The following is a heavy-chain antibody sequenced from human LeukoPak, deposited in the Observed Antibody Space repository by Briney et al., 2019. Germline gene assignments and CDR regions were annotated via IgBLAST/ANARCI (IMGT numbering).Heavy chain of an antibody. J-gene: IGHJ4*02. V-gene: IGHV1-2*02. CDR2: KDPKSGEA. CDR1: GYTFTDYY. D-gene: IGHD3-22*01. CDR3: ALEVYYSDNSAFDY. Sequence: ASVKVSCKASGYTFTDYYMHWVRQAPGQGLEWMGWKDPKSGEANHAQKFQGRVIMTRDTSINTAYMELSRLRSDDTAVYYCALEVYYSDNSAFDYWGQGTLVTVSS.